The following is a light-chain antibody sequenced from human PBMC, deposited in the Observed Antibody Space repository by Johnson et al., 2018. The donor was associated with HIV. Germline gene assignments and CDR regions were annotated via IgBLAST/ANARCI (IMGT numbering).Light chain of an antibody. CDR1: SSNIGSNY. J-gene: IGLJ1*01. V-gene: IGLV1-51*02. CDR2: EDN. CDR3: GTWDSGLSGGLYL. Sequence: QSVLSQPPSVSAAPGQKVTISCSGSSSNIGSNYVSWYQQFPGAAPKLLIYEDNKRPSGIPDRFSGSKSGTSATLGITGLQTGDEADYYCGTWDSGLSGGLYLFGPGTKVTVL.